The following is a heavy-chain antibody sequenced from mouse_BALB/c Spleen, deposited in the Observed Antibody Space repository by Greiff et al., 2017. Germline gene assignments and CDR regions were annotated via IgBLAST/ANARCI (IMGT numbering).Heavy chain of an antibody. CDR1: GFNIKDYY. CDR3: ISLAGFAY. Sequence: VQLQKSGAELVRPGASVKLSCTASGFNIKDYYMHWVKQRPEQGLEWIGWIDPENGDTEYAPKFKGKATMTADTSSNTAYMQLSSLTSEDTAVYNCISLAGFAYWGQGTLVTVSA. J-gene: IGHJ3*01. CDR2: IDPENGDT. V-gene: IGHV14-4*02. D-gene: IGHD1-1*01.